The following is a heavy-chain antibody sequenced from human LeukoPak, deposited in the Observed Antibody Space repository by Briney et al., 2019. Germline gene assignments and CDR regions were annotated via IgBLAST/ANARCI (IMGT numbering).Heavy chain of an antibody. Sequence: SETLSLTCTVSGGSINTYFWSWIRQPPGKGLEWIGYIYYSGSTNYNPSLKSRVTISVDTSKNQFSLKLSSVTAADTAVYYCARAYWDDAFDIWGQGTMVTVSS. D-gene: IGHD2-8*02. J-gene: IGHJ3*02. V-gene: IGHV4-59*12. CDR3: ARAYWDDAFDI. CDR2: IYYSGST. CDR1: GGSINTYF.